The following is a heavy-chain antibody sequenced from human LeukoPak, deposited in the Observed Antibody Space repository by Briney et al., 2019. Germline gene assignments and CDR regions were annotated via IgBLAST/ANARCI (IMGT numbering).Heavy chain of an antibody. J-gene: IGHJ4*02. CDR1: GFTFSGYG. CDR3: ARDFYHDSSGCIDY. CDR2: IWYDGSNK. V-gene: IGHV3-30*02. Sequence: GGSLRLSCAASGFTFSGYGMRWVRQAPGKGLEWVAIIWYDGSNKYYSDSVKGRFTISRDNSKNTLYVQMNSLRAEDTAVYYCARDFYHDSSGCIDYWGQGTLVTVSS. D-gene: IGHD3-22*01.